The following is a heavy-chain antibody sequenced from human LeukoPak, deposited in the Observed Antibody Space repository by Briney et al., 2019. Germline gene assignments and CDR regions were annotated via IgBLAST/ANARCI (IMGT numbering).Heavy chain of an antibody. Sequence: GGSLRLSCAASGFTFSSYSMNWVRQAPGKGLEWVSYISSSSSTIYYADSVKGRFTISRDNAKNSLYLQMNSLRAEDTAVYYCARNMVQGVSAPDYWGQGTLVTVSS. CDR1: GFTFSSYS. CDR3: ARNMVQGVSAPDY. J-gene: IGHJ4*02. D-gene: IGHD3-10*01. V-gene: IGHV3-48*01. CDR2: ISSSSSTI.